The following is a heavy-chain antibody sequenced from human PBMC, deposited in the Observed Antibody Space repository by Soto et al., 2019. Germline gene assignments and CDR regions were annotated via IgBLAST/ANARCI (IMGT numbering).Heavy chain of an antibody. CDR3: ARHAYGSSGIDY. D-gene: IGHD3-22*01. V-gene: IGHV4-59*08. Sequence: PSETLCLTCTVSGGSISSYYWSWIRQPPGKGLEWIGYIYYSGSTNYNPSLKSRVTISVDTSKNQFSLKLSSVTAADTAVYYCARHAYGSSGIDYWGQGTLVTFSS. CDR2: IYYSGST. J-gene: IGHJ4*02. CDR1: GGSISSYY.